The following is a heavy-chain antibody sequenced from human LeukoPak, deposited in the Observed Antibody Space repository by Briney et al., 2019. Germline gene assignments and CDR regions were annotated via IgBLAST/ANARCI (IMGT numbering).Heavy chain of an antibody. CDR1: GFTFSGSA. J-gene: IGHJ4*02. CDR3: TPGGIAADY. CDR2: IRSKANSYAT. V-gene: IGHV3-73*01. Sequence: AGSLRLSCAASGFTFSGSAMHWVRQASGKGLEWVGRIRSKANSYATAYAASVKGRFTISRDDSKNTAYLQMNSLKTEDTAVYYRTPGGIAADYWGQGTLVTVSS. D-gene: IGHD6-13*01.